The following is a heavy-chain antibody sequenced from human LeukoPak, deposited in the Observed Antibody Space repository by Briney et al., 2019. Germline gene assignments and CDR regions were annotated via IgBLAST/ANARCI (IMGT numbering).Heavy chain of an antibody. CDR3: AREPLPNCSSTSCYLSWFDP. V-gene: IGHV4-59*01. CDR1: GGSISSYY. CDR2: IYYSGST. J-gene: IGHJ5*02. Sequence: PSETLSLTCTVSGGSISSYYWSWIRQPPGKGLEWIGYIYYSGSTNYNPSLKSRVTISVDTSKNQFSLKLSSVTAAHTAVYYCAREPLPNCSSTSCYLSWFDPWGQGTLVTASS. D-gene: IGHD2-2*01.